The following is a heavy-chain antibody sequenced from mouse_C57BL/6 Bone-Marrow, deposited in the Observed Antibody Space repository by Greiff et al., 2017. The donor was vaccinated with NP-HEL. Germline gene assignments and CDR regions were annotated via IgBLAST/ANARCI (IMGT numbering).Heavy chain of an antibody. CDR1: GYTFTSYD. D-gene: IGHD1-1*01. V-gene: IGHV1-85*01. Sequence: QVQLQQSGPELVKPGASVKLSCKASGYTFTSYDINLVKQRPGQGLEWIGWIYPRDGSTKYNEKFKGKATLTVDTSSSTAYMELHSLTSEDSAVYFCAREDGSIYSYAMDYWGQGTSVTVSS. J-gene: IGHJ4*01. CDR2: IYPRDGST. CDR3: AREDGSIYSYAMDY.